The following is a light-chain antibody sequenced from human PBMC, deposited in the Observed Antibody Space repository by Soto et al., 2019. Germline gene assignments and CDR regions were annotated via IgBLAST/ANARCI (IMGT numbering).Light chain of an antibody. J-gene: IGLJ1*01. V-gene: IGLV1-40*01. CDR1: SSNIGAGSD. CDR3: QSYGTILGGGSV. CDR2: GNH. Sequence: QSVLTQSPSVSGAPGQSVSISCTGTSSNIGAGSDVHWYQHLPATAPKLLIYGNHNRPSGVPDRFSGSKSGTSASLAITGLQAEDEADYYGQSYGTILGGGSVFGTGAKLTVL.